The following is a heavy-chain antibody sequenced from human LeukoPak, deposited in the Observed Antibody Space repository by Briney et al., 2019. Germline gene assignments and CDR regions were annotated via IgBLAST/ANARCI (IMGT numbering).Heavy chain of an antibody. CDR2: ISSDGSNE. Sequence: GGSLRLSCAASGFTFRNYGMHWVRQAPGKGLEWVSVISSDGSNEESAHSVKGRFAISRDNSRNTLYLQMNNLRPEDSAIYFCAKPTLQNILLQGAAFDVWGQGTMVTVSS. J-gene: IGHJ3*01. CDR1: GFTFRNYG. V-gene: IGHV3-30*18. CDR3: AKPTLQNILLQGAAFDV. D-gene: IGHD2/OR15-2a*01.